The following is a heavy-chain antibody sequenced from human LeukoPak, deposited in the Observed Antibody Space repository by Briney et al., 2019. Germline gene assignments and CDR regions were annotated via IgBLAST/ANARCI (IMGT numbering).Heavy chain of an antibody. D-gene: IGHD3-10*01. J-gene: IGHJ5*02. CDR2: INHGGST. Sequence: PSETLSLTCAVYGGSFSGYYWSWIRQPPGKGLEWIGEINHGGSTIYNPSLKSRITISVDTSKNQFSLRLNSVTAADTAVYYCARTREPYYYGSGSYYAWGQGTLVTVSS. CDR1: GGSFSGYY. V-gene: IGHV4-34*01. CDR3: ARTREPYYYGSGSYYA.